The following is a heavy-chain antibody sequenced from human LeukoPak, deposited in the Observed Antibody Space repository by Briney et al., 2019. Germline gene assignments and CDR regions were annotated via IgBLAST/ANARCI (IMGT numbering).Heavy chain of an antibody. D-gene: IGHD2/OR15-2a*01. Sequence: GGSLRLSCAASGFTFSSYGMHWVRQAPGKGLEWVAVISYDGSNKYYADSVKGRFTISRDNSKNTLYLQMNSLRAEDTAVYYCAKEEQYFYAIWGEGTLVTVSS. CDR3: AKEEQYFYAI. J-gene: IGHJ4*02. CDR2: ISYDGSNK. CDR1: GFTFSSYG. V-gene: IGHV3-30*18.